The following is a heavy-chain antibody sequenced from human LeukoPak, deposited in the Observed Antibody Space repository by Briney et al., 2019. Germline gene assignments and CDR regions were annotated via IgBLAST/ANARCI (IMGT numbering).Heavy chain of an antibody. J-gene: IGHJ5*02. CDR2: IHYTGST. D-gene: IGHD3-10*01. V-gene: IGHV4-59*01. Sequence: SETLSLSCAVYGGSFSGYYWCWIRQPPEKGLECIGYIHYTGSTNYNPSLKSRVTISVDTSKSQFSLKLSSVTAADTAIYYCARGGYYGSGNDFRFDPWGQGTLVTVSS. CDR3: ARGGYYGSGNDFRFDP. CDR1: GGSFSGYY.